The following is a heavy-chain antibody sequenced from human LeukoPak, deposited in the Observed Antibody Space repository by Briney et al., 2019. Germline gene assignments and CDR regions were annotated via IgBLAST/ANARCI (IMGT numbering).Heavy chain of an antibody. CDR1: GFTFSSYE. J-gene: IGHJ4*02. D-gene: IGHD2-15*01. CDR2: ISSGGTNK. V-gene: IGHV3-48*03. CDR3: ARGEYCTGGSCYFDY. Sequence: GGSLRLSCAASGFTFSSYEMTWVRQAPGKGLEWDSDISSGGTNKYYADSVKGRFTISRDNAKNSLYLQMNSLRAEDTAIYYCARGEYCTGGSCYFDYWGQGTPVTVSS.